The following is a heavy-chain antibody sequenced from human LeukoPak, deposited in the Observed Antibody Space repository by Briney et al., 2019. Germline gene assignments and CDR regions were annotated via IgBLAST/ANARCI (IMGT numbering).Heavy chain of an antibody. V-gene: IGHV3-7*01. CDR2: IKQDGSEK. J-gene: IGHJ6*02. Sequence: GGSLRVSCAASGFTFRNYWMSWVRQAPGKGLEGVANIKQDGSEKFYVDSVKGRFTISRDNAKNSLHLQMSSLRAEDTAVYYCARDRWELLSNSYHYCGLDVWGQGTTVTVSS. CDR3: ARDRWELLSNSYHYCGLDV. D-gene: IGHD2-15*01. CDR1: GFTFRNYW.